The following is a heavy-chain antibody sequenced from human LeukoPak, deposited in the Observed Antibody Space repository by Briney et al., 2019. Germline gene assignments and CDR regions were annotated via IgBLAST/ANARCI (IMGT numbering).Heavy chain of an antibody. V-gene: IGHV4-59*12. CDR1: GGSISSYY. J-gene: IGHJ3*02. CDR3: ARDTLYYGGNSGAFDI. Sequence: SETLSLTCTVSGGSISSYYWSWIRQPPGKGLEWIGYIYYSGSTNYNPSLKSRVTISVDTSKNQFSLKLSSVTAADTAVYYCARDTLYYGGNSGAFDIWGQGTMVTVSS. D-gene: IGHD4-23*01. CDR2: IYYSGST.